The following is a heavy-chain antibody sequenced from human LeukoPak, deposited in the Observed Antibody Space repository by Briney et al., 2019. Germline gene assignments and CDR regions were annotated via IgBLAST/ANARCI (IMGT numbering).Heavy chain of an antibody. V-gene: IGHV3-23*01. CDR2: ISGSGGST. CDR1: GFTFSSYS. J-gene: IGHJ4*02. D-gene: IGHD2-2*01. Sequence: PGRSLRLSCAASGFTFSSYSMSWVRQAPGKGLEWVSGISGSGGSTDYADSVKGRFIISRDNSKNTLYLQMNSLRVEDTAVYYCAKDPGYQVVYCFDYWGQGTLVTVSS. CDR3: AKDPGYQVVYCFDY.